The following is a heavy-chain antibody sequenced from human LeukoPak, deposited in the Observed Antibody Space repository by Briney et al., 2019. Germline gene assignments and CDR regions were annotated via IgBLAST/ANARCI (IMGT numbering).Heavy chain of an antibody. CDR3: ARETLGYCSGGSCLSYAFDI. CDR2: INPNSGGT. V-gene: IGHV1-2*02. D-gene: IGHD2-15*01. J-gene: IGHJ3*02. CDR1: GYTFTGYY. Sequence: GASVKVSCKASGYTFTGYYMHWVRQAPGQGLEWMGWINPNSGGTNYAQKFQGRVTMTRDTSIGTAYMELSRLRSDDTAVYYCARETLGYCSGGSCLSYAFDIWGQGTMVTVSS.